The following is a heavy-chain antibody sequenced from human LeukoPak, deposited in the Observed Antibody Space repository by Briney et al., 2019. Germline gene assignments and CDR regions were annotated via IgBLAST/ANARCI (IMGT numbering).Heavy chain of an antibody. Sequence: SETLSLTCSVSGDSISNYYWSWIRQPPGTGLEWIAYGHHSESSNYNPSLKSRVTISVDTSKNQFSLKLSSVTAADTAVYYCARESEGTLHDSTAAFHYWGQGTLVTVSS. D-gene: IGHD3-22*01. CDR2: GHHSESS. CDR3: ARESEGTLHDSTAAFHY. V-gene: IGHV4-59*01. J-gene: IGHJ4*02. CDR1: GDSISNYY.